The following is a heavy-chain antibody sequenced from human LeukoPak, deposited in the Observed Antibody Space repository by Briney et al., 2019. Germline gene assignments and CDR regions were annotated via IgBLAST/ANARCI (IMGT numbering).Heavy chain of an antibody. D-gene: IGHD4-17*01. J-gene: IGHJ5*02. Sequence: GGSLRLSCAASGFTFSGSAMHWVRQASGKGLEWVGRIRSKANRYATAYAASVKDRLTISRDDSKNTAYLQMNSLKTEDTAVYYCTRHWFFDDYGDFKWFDPWGQGTLVTVSS. CDR1: GFTFSGSA. CDR3: TRHWFFDDYGDFKWFDP. CDR2: IRSKANRYAT. V-gene: IGHV3-73*01.